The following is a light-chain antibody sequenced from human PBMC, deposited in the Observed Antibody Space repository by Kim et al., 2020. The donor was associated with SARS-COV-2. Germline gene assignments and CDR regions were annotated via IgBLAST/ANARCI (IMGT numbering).Light chain of an antibody. CDR2: DVS. Sequence: QSASVSGSPGQSITISCTGTSSDVGGYNYVSWYQQHPGKAPKLMIYDVSKRPSGVSNRFSGSKSGNTASLTISGLQAEDEADYYCSSYTSSSTLVFGGGTQLNVL. CDR3: SSYTSSSTLV. J-gene: IGLJ2*01. V-gene: IGLV2-14*01. CDR1: SSDVGGYNY.